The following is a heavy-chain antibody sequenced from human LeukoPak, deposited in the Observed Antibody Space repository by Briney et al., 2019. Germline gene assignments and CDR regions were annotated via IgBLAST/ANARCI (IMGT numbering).Heavy chain of an antibody. Sequence: PGGSLRLSCAASGFTFSTYGMHWVRQAPGKGLEWVAVIWNDGSNKYYADPLKGRFSISRDNSKNTLYLQMNSLRVEDTAVYYCARASGSYDYWGQGTLVTVSS. V-gene: IGHV3-33*01. D-gene: IGHD1-26*01. J-gene: IGHJ4*02. CDR2: IWNDGSNK. CDR3: ARASGSYDY. CDR1: GFTFSTYG.